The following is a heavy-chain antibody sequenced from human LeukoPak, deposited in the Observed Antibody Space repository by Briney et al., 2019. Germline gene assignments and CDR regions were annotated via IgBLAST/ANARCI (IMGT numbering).Heavy chain of an antibody. D-gene: IGHD3-10*02. J-gene: IGHJ6*04. CDR3: AELGITMIGGV. Sequence: GGSLRLSCAASEFTFSSFNMNWVRQAPGKGLEWVSYISSSSSTIYYADSVKGRFTISRDNAKNSLYLQMNSLRAEDTAVYYCAELGITMIGGVWGKGTTVTISS. CDR2: ISSSSSTI. V-gene: IGHV3-48*04. CDR1: EFTFSSFN.